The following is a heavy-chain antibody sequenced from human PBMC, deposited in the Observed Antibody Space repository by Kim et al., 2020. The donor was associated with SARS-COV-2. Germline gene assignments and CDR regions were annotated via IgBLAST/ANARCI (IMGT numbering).Heavy chain of an antibody. Sequence: AISVKSRVSINPDTSKNQFALQLNSVTPDDTAVYYCARAGLATGYCMDVWGQGTTVTVSS. CDR3: ARAGLATGYCMDV. D-gene: IGHD6-13*01. V-gene: IGHV6-1*01. J-gene: IGHJ6*02.